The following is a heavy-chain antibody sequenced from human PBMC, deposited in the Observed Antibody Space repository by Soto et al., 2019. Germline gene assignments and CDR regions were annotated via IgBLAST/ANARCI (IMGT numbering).Heavy chain of an antibody. CDR1: GYTFTSYG. Sequence: ASVKVSCKASGYTFTSYGISWVRQAPGQGLEWMGWISAYNGNTNYAQKLQGRVTMTTDTSTSTAYMELRSLRSDDTAVYYCARGPPGGYYFNWFDPWGQGTLVTVSS. J-gene: IGHJ5*02. D-gene: IGHD3-22*01. CDR2: ISAYNGNT. V-gene: IGHV1-18*04. CDR3: ARGPPGGYYFNWFDP.